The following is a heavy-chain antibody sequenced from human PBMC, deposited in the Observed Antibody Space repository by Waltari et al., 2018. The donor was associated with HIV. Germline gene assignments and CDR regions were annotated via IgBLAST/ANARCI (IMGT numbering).Heavy chain of an antibody. J-gene: IGHJ3*02. CDR1: GFTFSSYA. V-gene: IGHV3-23*01. D-gene: IGHD3-16*01. Sequence: EVQLLESGGGLVQPGGSLRLSCAASGFTFSSYAMSWVRQAPGKGLEWVSAIGGRGCSTYYADSVKGRFTISRDNAKNTLYLQMNSLRAEDTAVYYCAKDLGSVEMATWYAFDIWGQGTMVTVSS. CDR3: AKDLGSVEMATWYAFDI. CDR2: IGGRGCST.